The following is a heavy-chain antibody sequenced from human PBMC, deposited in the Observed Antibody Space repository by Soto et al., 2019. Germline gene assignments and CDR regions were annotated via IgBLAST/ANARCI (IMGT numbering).Heavy chain of an antibody. V-gene: IGHV4-31*03. CDR3: ATPTVLCFDY. D-gene: IGHD4-17*01. J-gene: IGHJ4*02. CDR1: GGSISSGGYY. CDR2: IYYSGST. Sequence: SETLSLTCTVSGGSISSGGYYWSWIRQHPGKGLEWIGYIYYSGSTYYNPSLKSRVTISVDTSKNQFSLKLSSVTAADTAVYYFATPTVLCFDYWGQGTLVTVSS.